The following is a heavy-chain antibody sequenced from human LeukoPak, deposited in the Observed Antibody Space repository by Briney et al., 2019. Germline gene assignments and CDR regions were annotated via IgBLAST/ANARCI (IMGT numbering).Heavy chain of an antibody. Sequence: GGSLRLSCAASGFTFSSYAMSWVRQAPGKGLEWVSAISGSGGSTYYADSVKGRFTISRDNSKNTLYLQMNSLRAEDTAVYYCAKGYCSGGSCRGYYYGMDVWGQGTTVTASS. V-gene: IGHV3-23*01. D-gene: IGHD2-15*01. CDR2: ISGSGGST. CDR1: GFTFSSYA. J-gene: IGHJ6*02. CDR3: AKGYCSGGSCRGYYYGMDV.